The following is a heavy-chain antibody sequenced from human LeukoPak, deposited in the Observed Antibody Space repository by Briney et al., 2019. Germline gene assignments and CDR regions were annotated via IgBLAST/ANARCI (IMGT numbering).Heavy chain of an antibody. J-gene: IGHJ4*02. D-gene: IGHD6-13*01. CDR3: ARMRSIPTAGRAGNFDY. CDR2: IQYDGSHQ. CDR1: RFTLSSYG. V-gene: IGHV3-30*02. Sequence: GGSLRLSCAASRFTLSSYGIHWVRQAPGEGLEWVSFIQYDGSHQFHADSVKGRFTVSRDNSKNTLYLQMNSLRAEDTAVYYCARMRSIPTAGRAGNFDYWGQGTLVTVSS.